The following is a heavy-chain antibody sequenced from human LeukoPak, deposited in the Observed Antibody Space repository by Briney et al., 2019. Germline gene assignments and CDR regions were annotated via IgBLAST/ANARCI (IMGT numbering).Heavy chain of an antibody. D-gene: IGHD2-2*01. CDR1: GYTFTSYG. V-gene: IGHV1-18*01. CDR3: ARERAYCSSTSCRSADY. Sequence: ASVKVSCKASGYTFTSYGIGWVRQAPGQGFEWMGWISAYNGNTNYAQKLQGRVTMTTDTSTSTAYMELRSLRSDDTAVYYCARERAYCSSTSCRSADYWGQGTLVTVSS. CDR2: ISAYNGNT. J-gene: IGHJ4*02.